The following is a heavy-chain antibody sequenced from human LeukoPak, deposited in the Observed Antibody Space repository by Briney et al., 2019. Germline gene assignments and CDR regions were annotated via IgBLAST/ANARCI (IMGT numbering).Heavy chain of an antibody. CDR3: AKARIIGVGWAQFDS. Sequence: GGSLRLSCATSGFTFSQFGMTWVRQPPGKGLEWIASFDGNAHGTYFADSVKGRCTISSDNSKNTVYLQMNSLRADDTAIYYCAKARIIGVGWAQFDSWGQGSLVTVSS. J-gene: IGHJ4*02. D-gene: IGHD2-21*01. CDR1: GFTFSQFG. CDR2: FDGNAHGT. V-gene: IGHV3-23*01.